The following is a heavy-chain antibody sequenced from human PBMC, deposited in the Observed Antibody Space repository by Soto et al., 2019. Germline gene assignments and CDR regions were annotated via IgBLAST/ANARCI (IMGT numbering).Heavy chain of an antibody. Sequence: GGSLRLSCAASGFSFNTYSMNWVRQAPGKGLEWVSYIGSSGTTIYYADSVKGRFTISRYNAKNSLYLQMNSQRDEDTAVYYCARDQYYYDSSGYSPFDYWGQGTLVTVSS. CDR3: ARDQYYYDSSGYSPFDY. CDR1: GFSFNTYS. CDR2: IGSSGTTI. V-gene: IGHV3-48*02. J-gene: IGHJ4*02. D-gene: IGHD3-22*01.